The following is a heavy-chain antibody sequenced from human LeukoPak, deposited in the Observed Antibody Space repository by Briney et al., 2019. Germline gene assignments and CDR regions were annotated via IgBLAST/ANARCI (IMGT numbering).Heavy chain of an antibody. CDR2: ISYDGNNK. Sequence: GGSLRLSCAASGFTFSDHVMHWVRQAPDKGLEWVAMISYDGNNKYYADSVKGRFTISRDNSKDTLYLQMNSLRAEDTAVYYCARDGFLEWLLEYYFDYWGQGTLVTVSS. D-gene: IGHD3-3*01. CDR3: ARDGFLEWLLEYYFDY. J-gene: IGHJ4*02. CDR1: GFTFSDHV. V-gene: IGHV3-30-3*01.